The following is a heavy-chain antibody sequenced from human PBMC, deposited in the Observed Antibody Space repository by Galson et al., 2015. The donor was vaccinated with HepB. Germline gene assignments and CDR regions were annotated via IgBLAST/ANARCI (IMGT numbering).Heavy chain of an antibody. Sequence: SVKVSCKASGGTFSSYAISWVRQAPGQGLEWMGGIIPIFGTANYAQKFQGRVTITADESTSTAYMELSSLRSEDTAVYYCARGLGVVTPSYYYMDVWGKGTTVTVSS. J-gene: IGHJ6*03. V-gene: IGHV1-69*13. CDR3: ARGLGVVTPSYYYMDV. CDR2: IIPIFGTA. D-gene: IGHD3-3*01. CDR1: GGTFSSYA.